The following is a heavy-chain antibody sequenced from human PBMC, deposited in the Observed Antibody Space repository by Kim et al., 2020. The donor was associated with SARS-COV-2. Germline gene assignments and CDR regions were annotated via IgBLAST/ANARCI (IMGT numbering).Heavy chain of an antibody. CDR3: ARDNTMVRGEGGALDI. V-gene: IGHV1-69*13. D-gene: IGHD3-10*01. CDR2: IIPIFGTA. CDR1: GGTFSSYA. J-gene: IGHJ3*02. Sequence: SVKVSCKASGGTFSSYAISWVRQAPGQGLEWMGGIIPIFGTANYAQKFQGRVTITADESTSTAYMELSSLRSEDTAVYYCARDNTMVRGEGGALDIWGQGTMVTVSS.